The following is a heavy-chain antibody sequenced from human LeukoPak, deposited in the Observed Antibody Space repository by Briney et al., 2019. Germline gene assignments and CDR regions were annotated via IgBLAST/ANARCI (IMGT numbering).Heavy chain of an antibody. CDR1: GFTFSSYS. D-gene: IGHD5-12*01. CDR3: ARDPYSGYDQGAFDI. V-gene: IGHV3-48*01. J-gene: IGHJ3*02. CDR2: ISSSSSTI. Sequence: PGGSLRLSCAASGFTFSSYSMNWVRQAPGKGLEWVSYISSSSSTIYYADSVKGRFTISRDNAKNSLYLQMNSLGAEDTAVYYCARDPYSGYDQGAFDIWGQGTMVTVSS.